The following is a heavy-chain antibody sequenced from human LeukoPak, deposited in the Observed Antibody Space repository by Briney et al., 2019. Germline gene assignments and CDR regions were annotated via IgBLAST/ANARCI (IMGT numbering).Heavy chain of an antibody. D-gene: IGHD2-21*01. CDR2: IKEDGSEN. V-gene: IGHV3-7*01. CDR3: ARDLYSQY. Sequence: GGSLRPSCAASGFTLSAHWMSWVRQAPGKGLEWVANIKEDGSENYYVDSVKGRFTISRDIAKNSLYLQMNSLRAEDTAVYYCARDLYSQYWGQGTLVTVSS. J-gene: IGHJ4*02. CDR1: GFTLSAHW.